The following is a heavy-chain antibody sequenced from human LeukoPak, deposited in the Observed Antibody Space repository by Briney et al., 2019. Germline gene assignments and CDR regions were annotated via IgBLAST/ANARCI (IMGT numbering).Heavy chain of an antibody. Sequence: ASVKVSCKASGYTFTSYGISWVRQAPGQGLEWMGWISAYNGNTNYAQKLQGRVTMTTDTSTSTAYMELRSLRSDDTAAYYCARARPYSSGWYGTNYYYYYMDVWGKGTTVTVSS. CDR3: ARARPYSSGWYGTNYYYYYMDV. CDR1: GYTFTSYG. CDR2: ISAYNGNT. J-gene: IGHJ6*03. V-gene: IGHV1-18*01. D-gene: IGHD6-19*01.